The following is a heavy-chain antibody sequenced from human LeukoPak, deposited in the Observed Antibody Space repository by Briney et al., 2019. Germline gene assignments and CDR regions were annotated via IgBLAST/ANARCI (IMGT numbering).Heavy chain of an antibody. CDR2: ISSSSYI. J-gene: IGHJ3*02. CDR3: ARDSKYCSGGSCYEGAFDI. Sequence: PGGSLRLSCAASGFTFSSYSMNWVRQAPGKGLEWVSSISSSSYIYYADSVKGRFTISRDNAKNSLYLQMNSLRAEDTAVYYCARDSKYCSGGSCYEGAFDIWGQGTMVTVSS. CDR1: GFTFSSYS. V-gene: IGHV3-21*01. D-gene: IGHD2-15*01.